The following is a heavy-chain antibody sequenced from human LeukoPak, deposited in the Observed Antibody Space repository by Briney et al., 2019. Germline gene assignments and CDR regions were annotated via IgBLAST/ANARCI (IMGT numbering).Heavy chain of an antibody. Sequence: GGSLRLSCAASGGPFSSLAMSWVRQAPGKGLEWVSGLTGSGSRTYYADSVKGRFTISRDNSKNTLFLQMHSLRAEDTAMYYCAMTLAGVLDSFDSWGQETLVTVSS. CDR1: GGPFSSLA. CDR3: AMTLAGVLDSFDS. J-gene: IGHJ4*02. V-gene: IGHV3-23*01. CDR2: LTGSGSRT. D-gene: IGHD1-1*01.